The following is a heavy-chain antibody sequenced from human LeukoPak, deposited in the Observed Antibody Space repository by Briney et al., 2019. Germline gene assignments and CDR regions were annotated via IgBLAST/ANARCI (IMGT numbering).Heavy chain of an antibody. CDR1: GGSFSGYY. J-gene: IGHJ4*02. CDR3: ARAGIMATYYYGSGSSFFDY. D-gene: IGHD3-10*01. Sequence: PSETLSLTCAVYGGSFSGYYWSWIRQPPGKGLEWIGEINHSGSTYYIPSLKSRVTISVDTSKNQFSLKLSSVTAADTAVYYCARAGIMATYYYGSGSSFFDYWGQGTLVTVSS. CDR2: INHSGST. V-gene: IGHV4-34*01.